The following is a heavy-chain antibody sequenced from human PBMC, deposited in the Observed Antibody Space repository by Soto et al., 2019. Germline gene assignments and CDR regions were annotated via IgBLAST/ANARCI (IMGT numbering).Heavy chain of an antibody. D-gene: IGHD6-6*01. CDR3: SRRVRSSSSAFNY. CDR2: IDPSDSYT. Sequence: EVQLVQSGAEVKKPGESLRISCEGSGYNFTIYWISWVRQMPGKGLEWMGRIDPSDSYTNYSPSCQGHVTISADKSISTAYLQWSSLKASDTAMYYCSRRVRSSSSAFNYWGQGTLVTVSS. CDR1: GYNFTIYW. V-gene: IGHV5-10-1*03. J-gene: IGHJ4*02.